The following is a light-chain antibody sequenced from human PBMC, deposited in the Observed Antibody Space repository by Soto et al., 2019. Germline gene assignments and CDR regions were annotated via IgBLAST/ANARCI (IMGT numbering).Light chain of an antibody. CDR1: SSDVGAYNY. V-gene: IGLV2-14*03. CDR3: SSYTSSNTYV. Sequence: LTQPASVSVSPGHSITISCTGTSSDVGAYNYVSWYQQHPGKAPKLMIYDVSNRPSGVSNRFSGSKSGNTASLTISGLQAEDEADYYCSSYTSSNTYVFGTGTKVTVL. J-gene: IGLJ1*01. CDR2: DVS.